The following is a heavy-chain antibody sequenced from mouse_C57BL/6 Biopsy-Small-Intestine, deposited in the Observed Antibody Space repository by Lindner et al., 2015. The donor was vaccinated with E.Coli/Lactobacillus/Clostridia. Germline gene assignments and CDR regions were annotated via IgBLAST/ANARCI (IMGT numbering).Heavy chain of an antibody. CDR3: ARWGIYDGYYA. J-gene: IGHJ3*01. CDR1: GYTFTDYN. D-gene: IGHD2-3*01. V-gene: IGHV1-22*01. Sequence: EVQLQESGPELVKPGASVKMSCKASGYTFTDYNMHWVKQSHGKSLEWIGYINPNNGGTSYNQKFKGKATLTVNKSSSTAYMELRSLTSEDSAAYYCARWGIYDGYYAWGQGTLVTVSA. CDR2: INPNNGGT.